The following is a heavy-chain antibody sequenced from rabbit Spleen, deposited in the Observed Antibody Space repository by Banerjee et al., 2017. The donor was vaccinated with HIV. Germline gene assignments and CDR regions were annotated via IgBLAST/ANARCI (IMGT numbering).Heavy chain of an antibody. D-gene: IGHD1-1*01. V-gene: IGHV1S40*01. CDR1: GFSFSSSYY. J-gene: IGHJ4*01. CDR3: ARDLTGVIGWNFKL. CDR2: IYGDRSGST. Sequence: QALEESGGDLVKPEGSLTLTCTASGFSFSSSYYMCWDRQAPGKGLECIACIYGDRSGSTFYANWAKGRFTISRTSSTTVTLQLTSLTAADTATYFCARDLTGVIGWNFKLWGPGTLVTVS.